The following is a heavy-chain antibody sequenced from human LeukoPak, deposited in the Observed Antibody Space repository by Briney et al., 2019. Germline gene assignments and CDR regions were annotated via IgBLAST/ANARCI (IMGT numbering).Heavy chain of an antibody. D-gene: IGHD3-3*01. CDR3: ARANYDFWSGYYKTRGFHFDY. V-gene: IGHV3-64*04. CDR2: ISSNGGST. CDR1: GFTFSSYA. Sequence: PGGSLRLSCSASGFTFSSYAMHWVRQAPGKGLEYVSAISSNGGSTYYADSVKGRFTISRDNSKNTLYLQMSSLRSEDTAVYYCARANYDFWSGYYKTRGFHFDYWGQGTLVTVSS. J-gene: IGHJ4*02.